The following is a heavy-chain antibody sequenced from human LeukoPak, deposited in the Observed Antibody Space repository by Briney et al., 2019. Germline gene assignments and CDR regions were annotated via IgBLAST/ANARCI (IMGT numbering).Heavy chain of an antibody. D-gene: IGHD6-13*01. CDR2: IYSDGST. CDR3: ARAETAAGSY. Sequence: GGSLRPSCTASGFSVSSNYMSWVRQAPGRGLEWVSVIYSDGSTNYADSVKGRLTISRDNTKNTVYLQMNNLRAEDTAVYYCARAETAAGSYWGQGTLVTVSS. J-gene: IGHJ4*02. CDR1: GFSVSSNY. V-gene: IGHV3-53*01.